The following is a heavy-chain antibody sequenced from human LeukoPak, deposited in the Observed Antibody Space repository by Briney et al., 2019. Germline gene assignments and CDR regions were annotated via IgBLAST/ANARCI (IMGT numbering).Heavy chain of an antibody. Sequence: SETLSLTCTVSGGSISSSSYYRGWIRQPPGKGLEWIGSIYYSGSTYYNPSLKSRVTISVDTSKNQFSLKLSSVTAADTAVYYCASLYSSSWSYTAEYFQHWGQGTLVTVSS. CDR2: IYYSGST. CDR3: ASLYSSSWSYTAEYFQH. CDR1: GGSISSSSYY. V-gene: IGHV4-39*07. D-gene: IGHD6-13*01. J-gene: IGHJ1*01.